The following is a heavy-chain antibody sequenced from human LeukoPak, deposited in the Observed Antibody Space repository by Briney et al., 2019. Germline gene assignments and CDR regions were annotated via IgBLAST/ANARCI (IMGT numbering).Heavy chain of an antibody. CDR2: ISSSSSYI. CDR3: ARDVWNEKYYDYVWGTKAFDY. V-gene: IGHV3-21*01. J-gene: IGHJ4*02. CDR1: GFTFSSYS. Sequence: GGSLRLSCAASGFTFSSYSMNWVRQAPGKGLEWVSSISSSSSYIYYADSVKGRFTISRDNAKNSLYLQMNSLRAEDTAVYYCARDVWNEKYYDYVWGTKAFDYWGQGTLVTVSS. D-gene: IGHD3-16*01.